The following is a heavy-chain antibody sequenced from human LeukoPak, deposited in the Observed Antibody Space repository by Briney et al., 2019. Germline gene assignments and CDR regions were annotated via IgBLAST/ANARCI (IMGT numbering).Heavy chain of an antibody. Sequence: GASVKVSCKVSGYTLTELSMHWVRRAPGKGLEWMGGFDPEDGETIYAQKFQGRVTMTEDTSTDTAYMELSSLRSEDTAVYYCARDFSPSSGSIFDYWGQGTLVTVSS. CDR3: ARDFSPSSGSIFDY. CDR1: GYTLTELS. D-gene: IGHD3-22*01. V-gene: IGHV1-24*01. CDR2: FDPEDGET. J-gene: IGHJ4*02.